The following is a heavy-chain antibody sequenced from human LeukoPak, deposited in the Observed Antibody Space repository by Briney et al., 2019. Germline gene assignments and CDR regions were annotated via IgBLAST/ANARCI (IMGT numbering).Heavy chain of an antibody. Sequence: PSETLSLTCAVSGYSISSGYYWGWIRQPPGKGLEWIGSIYHSGSTYYNPSLKSRVTISVDTSKNQFSLKLSSVTAADTAVYYCARASYYDFWSGYRKGDHFDYWGQGTLVTASS. D-gene: IGHD3-3*01. J-gene: IGHJ4*02. CDR3: ARASYYDFWSGYRKGDHFDY. CDR1: GYSISSGYY. V-gene: IGHV4-38-2*01. CDR2: IYHSGST.